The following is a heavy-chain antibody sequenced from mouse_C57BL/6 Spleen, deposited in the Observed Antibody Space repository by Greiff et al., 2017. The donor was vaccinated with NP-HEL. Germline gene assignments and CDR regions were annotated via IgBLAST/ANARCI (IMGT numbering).Heavy chain of an antibody. CDR1: GYTFTDYY. D-gene: IGHD2-4*01. V-gene: IGHV1-26*01. CDR2: INPNNGGT. Sequence: VQLQQSGPELVKPGASVKISCKASGYTFTDYYMNWVKQSHGKSLEWIGDINPNNGGTSYNQKFKGKATLTVDKSSSTAYMELRSLTSEDSAVYYCARSWGLRLDYWGQGTTLTVSS. J-gene: IGHJ2*01. CDR3: ARSWGLRLDY.